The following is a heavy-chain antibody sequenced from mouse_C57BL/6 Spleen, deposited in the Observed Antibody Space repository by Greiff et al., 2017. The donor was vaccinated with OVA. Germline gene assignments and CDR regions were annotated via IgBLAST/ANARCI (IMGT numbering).Heavy chain of an antibody. CDR2: IWSGGST. CDR3: AQGDYYGSSAAWFAY. Sequence: QVQLKQSGPGLVQPSQSLSITCTVSGFSLTSYGVHWVRQPPGKGLEWLGVIWSGGSTDYNAAFISRLSISKDNSKSQVFFKMNSLQADDTAIYYCAQGDYYGSSAAWFAYWGQGTLVTVSA. J-gene: IGHJ3*01. CDR1: GFSLTSYG. V-gene: IGHV2-4*01. D-gene: IGHD1-1*01.